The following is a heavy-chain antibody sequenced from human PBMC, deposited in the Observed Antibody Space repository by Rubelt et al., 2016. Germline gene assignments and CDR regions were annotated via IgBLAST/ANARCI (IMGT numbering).Heavy chain of an antibody. Sequence: SRSGMHWVRPAPGKGLEWVAVIWYDGTNKYYGDSVKGRFTISRDDSKNTLALQMNSLRVEDTAVSYCAKAQGSTCYSGIDYWGQGTLVTVSS. V-gene: IGHV3-33*06. CDR1: SRSG. CDR2: IWYDGTNK. CDR3: AKAQGSTCYSGIDY. D-gene: IGHD2-21*02. J-gene: IGHJ4*02.